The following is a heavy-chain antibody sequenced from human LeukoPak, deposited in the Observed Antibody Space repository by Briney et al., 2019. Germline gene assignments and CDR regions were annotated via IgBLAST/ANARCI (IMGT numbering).Heavy chain of an antibody. CDR1: GFTFSSYA. Sequence: GGSLRLSCSASGFTFSSYAMHWIRQAPGKGLEYVSAISSNGGSTYYADSVKGRFTVSRDNDKKSLYLQMNSLRDVDTAVSYCARNPVGNGHYWGQGTLVTVSS. J-gene: IGHJ4*02. CDR2: ISSNGGST. D-gene: IGHD1-1*01. CDR3: ARNPVGNGHY. V-gene: IGHV3-64*04.